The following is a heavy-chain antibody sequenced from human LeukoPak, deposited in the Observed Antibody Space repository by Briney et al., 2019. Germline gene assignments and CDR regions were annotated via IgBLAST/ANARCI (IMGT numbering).Heavy chain of an antibody. CDR1: GYSISSGYY. Sequence: SETLSLTCAVSGYSISSGYYWGWIRQPPGKGLEWIGSIYHSGSTYYNPSLKSRVTISVDTSKNQFSLKLSSVTAADTAAYYCARRPSYYDFWSGYLRDYYYYMDVWGKGTTVTVSS. V-gene: IGHV4-38-2*01. D-gene: IGHD3-3*01. CDR2: IYHSGST. CDR3: ARRPSYYDFWSGYLRDYYYYMDV. J-gene: IGHJ6*03.